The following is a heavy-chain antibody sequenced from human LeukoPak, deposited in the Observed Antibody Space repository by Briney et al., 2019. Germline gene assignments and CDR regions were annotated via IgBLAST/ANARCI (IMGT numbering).Heavy chain of an antibody. CDR3: ARQGSYFDY. Sequence: GESLRISCXGSGYSFTSYWIAWVRQMPGKGLEWMGIIYPGDSDTRYSPSFQGQVTISADKSISTAYLQWSSLKASDTTMYYCARQGSYFDYWAQGTLVTVSS. J-gene: IGHJ4*02. V-gene: IGHV5-51*01. CDR1: GYSFTSYW. CDR2: IYPGDSDT.